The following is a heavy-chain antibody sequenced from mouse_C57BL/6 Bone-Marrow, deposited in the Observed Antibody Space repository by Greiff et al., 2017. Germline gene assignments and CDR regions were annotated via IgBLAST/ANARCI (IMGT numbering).Heavy chain of an antibody. CDR2: IDPANGNT. J-gene: IGHJ2*01. Sequence: VHVKQSVAELVRPGASVKLSCTASGFNIKNTYMLWVKQRPEQGLEWIGRIDPANGNTKYAPKFQGKATITADTSSNTAYLQLSSLTSEDTAIYYCARMGYSKGGNYWGQGTTLTVSS. V-gene: IGHV14-3*01. CDR3: ARMGYSKGGNY. CDR1: GFNIKNTY. D-gene: IGHD2-5*01.